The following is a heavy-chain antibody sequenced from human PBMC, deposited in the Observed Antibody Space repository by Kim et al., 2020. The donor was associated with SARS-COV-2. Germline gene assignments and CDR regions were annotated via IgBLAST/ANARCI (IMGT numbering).Heavy chain of an antibody. CDR1: GFTFSNYD. J-gene: IGHJ5*02. CDR2: IGTGGDT. D-gene: IGHD1-1*01. Sequence: GGSLRLSCAASGFTFSNYDMHWVRQAAGKGLEWVSAIGTGGDTYYPGSVKGRFTISRENAKNSLYLQMNTLRVGDTAVYYCARGRTTGTTGLNWLDPWG. CDR3: ARGRTTGTTGLNWLDP. V-gene: IGHV3-13*04.